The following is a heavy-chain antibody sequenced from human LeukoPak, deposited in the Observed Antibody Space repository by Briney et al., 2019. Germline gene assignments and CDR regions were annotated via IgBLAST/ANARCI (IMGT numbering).Heavy chain of an antibody. J-gene: IGHJ4*02. D-gene: IGHD4-17*01. CDR2: IYYSGST. CDR1: GGSISSYY. V-gene: IGHV4-59*01. Sequence: PSETLSLTCTVSGGSISSYYWSWIRQPPGKGLEWIGYIYYSGSTNYNPSLKSRVTISVDTSKNQFSLKLSSVTAADTAVYYCARAPLDYGVDYWGQGTLVTVSS. CDR3: ARAPLDYGVDY.